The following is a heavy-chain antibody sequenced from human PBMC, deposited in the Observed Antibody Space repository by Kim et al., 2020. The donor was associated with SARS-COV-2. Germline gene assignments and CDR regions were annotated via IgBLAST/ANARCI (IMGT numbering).Heavy chain of an antibody. V-gene: IGHV3-23*01. CDR1: GFTFSSYG. Sequence: WGSLRLSCAASGFTFSSYGMSWVRQAPGKGLELESNMSENGSGKYYSDSLKSRLATSRVNSKNTLYLQMNSLIAEDTAVDYFAKCSGRQRQLTDNW. J-gene: IGHJ5*01. D-gene: IGHD6-13*01. CDR2: MSENGSGK. CDR3: AKCSGRQRQLTDNW.